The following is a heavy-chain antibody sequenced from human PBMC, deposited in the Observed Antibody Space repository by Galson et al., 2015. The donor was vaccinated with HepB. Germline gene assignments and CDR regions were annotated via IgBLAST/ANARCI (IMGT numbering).Heavy chain of an antibody. Sequence: SVKVSCKASGGTFSRDAISWVRQAPGQGLGWMGGVFPIFGTANYAQKFWGRVTITADESTSTAYMELSSLRSEDTAVYYCARGITTIVGATNFDYWGQGTLVTVSS. CDR1: GGTFSRDA. D-gene: IGHD1-26*01. V-gene: IGHV1-69*13. J-gene: IGHJ4*02. CDR3: ARGITTIVGATNFDY. CDR2: VFPIFGTA.